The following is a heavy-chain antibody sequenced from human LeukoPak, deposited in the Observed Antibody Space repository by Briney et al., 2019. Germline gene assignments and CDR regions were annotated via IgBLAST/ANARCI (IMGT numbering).Heavy chain of an antibody. D-gene: IGHD3-22*01. Sequence: SETLSLTCTVSGGSISSHYWSWIRQPPGKGLEWIGYIYYSGSTNYNPSLKSRVTISVDTSKNQFSLKLSSVTAADTAVYYCARGPEDSSGYADYYYYYYMDVWGKGTTVTVSS. CDR1: GGSISSHY. V-gene: IGHV4-59*11. CDR2: IYYSGST. J-gene: IGHJ6*03. CDR3: ARGPEDSSGYADYYYYYYMDV.